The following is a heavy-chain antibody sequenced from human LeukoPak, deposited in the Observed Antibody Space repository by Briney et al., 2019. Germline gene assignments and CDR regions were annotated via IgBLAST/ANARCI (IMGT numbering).Heavy chain of an antibody. D-gene: IGHD5-18*01. Sequence: GASVKVSCTASGYTFTGYYIHWVRQAPGQGLEWMGWINPNSGDTDYAQKFQGRVTMTSDTSISTAYMDLSRLRSDDTAVYYCARDMDTGPDLFDYWGQGTLVTVSS. CDR1: GYTFTGYY. CDR2: INPNSGDT. V-gene: IGHV1-2*02. CDR3: ARDMDTGPDLFDY. J-gene: IGHJ4*02.